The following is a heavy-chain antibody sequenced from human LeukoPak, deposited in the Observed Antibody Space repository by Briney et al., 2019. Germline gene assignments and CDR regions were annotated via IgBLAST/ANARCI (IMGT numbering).Heavy chain of an antibody. CDR2: IKPDGSEK. CDR1: GFSFSTYW. J-gene: IGHJ6*04. V-gene: IGHV3-7*01. D-gene: IGHD3-10*01. CDR3: ARMAAMFRGPMRFYFMEV. Sequence: GGSLRLSCATSGFSFSTYWMTWVRQAPGKGLEWVANIKPDGSEKYYVDSAKGRFTIARDNTKNSVSLQMSSLRVEDTAVFYCARMAAMFRGPMRFYFMEVWGKGTTVTISS.